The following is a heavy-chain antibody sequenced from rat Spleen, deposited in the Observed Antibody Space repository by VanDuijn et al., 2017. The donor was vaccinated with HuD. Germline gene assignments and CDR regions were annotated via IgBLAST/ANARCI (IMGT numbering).Heavy chain of an antibody. J-gene: IGHJ2*01. CDR2: ISYGDSSGHSST. Sequence: EVQLVESGGGLVQPGRSMKLSCAALGFTFSSFAMAWVRQAPTKGLEWVASISYGDSSGHSSTYYRDSVKGRFTISRDNAKSTLSLQMDSLRSEDTATYYCARRHYGYTDYFDYWGQGVMVTVSS. D-gene: IGHD1-9*01. CDR3: ARRHYGYTDYFDY. V-gene: IGHV5-29*01. CDR1: GFTFSSFA.